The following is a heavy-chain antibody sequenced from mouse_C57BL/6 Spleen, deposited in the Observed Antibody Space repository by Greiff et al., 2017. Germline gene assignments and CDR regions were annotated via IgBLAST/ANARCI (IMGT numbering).Heavy chain of an antibody. CDR1: GYTFTSYW. V-gene: IGHV1-69*01. CDR3: ERQGIYGSIRAWFAY. D-gene: IGHD1-1*01. Sequence: VQLQEPGAELVMPGASVKLSCKASGYTFTSYWMHWVKQRPGQGLEWIGGIDPSDSYTNYNQKFKGKSTMTVDKSSSAAYMQLSSLTSEDSAVYYCERQGIYGSIRAWFAYWGQGTLVTVSA. CDR2: IDPSDSYT. J-gene: IGHJ3*01.